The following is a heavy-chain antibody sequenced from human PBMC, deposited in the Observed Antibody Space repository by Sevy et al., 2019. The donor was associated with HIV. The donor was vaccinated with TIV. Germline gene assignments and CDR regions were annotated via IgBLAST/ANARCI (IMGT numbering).Heavy chain of an antibody. D-gene: IGHD4-4*01. V-gene: IGHV3-23*01. CDR3: AKLHSRRIPGNGALDY. CDR1: GFSFSNYV. J-gene: IGHJ4*01. CDR2: VSPTSLST. Sequence: GGSLRLSCTASGFSFSNYVMAWVRQAPGKGLEWVSSVSPTSLSTYYAESVKGRFTISRDNSKNTLYLQMNSQLAEDTAIYYCAKLHSRRIPGNGALDYWGRGTLVTVSS.